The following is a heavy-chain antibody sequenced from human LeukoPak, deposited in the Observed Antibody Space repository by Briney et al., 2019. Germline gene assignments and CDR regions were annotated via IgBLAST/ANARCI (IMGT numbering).Heavy chain of an antibody. D-gene: IGHD6-19*01. CDR1: GGSFSGYY. CDR2: INHSGST. V-gene: IGHV4-34*01. CDR3: ARTSGYSSGWYSP. J-gene: IGHJ5*02. Sequence: SETLSLTCAVYGGSFSGYYWSWLRQPPGKGLELIGEINHSGSTNYNPSLKSRVNISVGTSKNKFSLKLSSVTAADTAVYYCARTSGYSSGWYSPWGQGTLVTVSS.